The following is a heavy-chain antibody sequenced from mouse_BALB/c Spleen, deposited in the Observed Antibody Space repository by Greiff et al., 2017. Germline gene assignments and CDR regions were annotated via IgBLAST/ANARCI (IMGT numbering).Heavy chain of an antibody. Sequence: QVQLKESGPGLVQPSQSLSITCTVSGFSLTSYGVHWVRQSPGKGLEWLGVIWSGGSTDYNAAFISRLSISKDNSKSQVFFKMNSLQANDTAIYYCASHGSSYWYFDVWGAGTTVTVSS. D-gene: IGHD1-1*01. V-gene: IGHV2-2*02. CDR2: IWSGGST. J-gene: IGHJ1*01. CDR3: ASHGSSYWYFDV. CDR1: GFSLTSYG.